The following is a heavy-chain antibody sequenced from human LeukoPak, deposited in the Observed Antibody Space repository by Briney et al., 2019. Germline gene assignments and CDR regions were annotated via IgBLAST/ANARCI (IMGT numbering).Heavy chain of an antibody. Sequence: PGGSLRLSCAAFGFTFRNFGMHWVRQAPGKGLEWLAVVSYDGKVTYYADSVKGRFTISRDNYGNILYLQMNSLRAEDTAVYSCAKDAGYGSGSYEYWYFDLWGRGTLVTVSS. D-gene: IGHD3-10*01. J-gene: IGHJ2*01. V-gene: IGHV3-30*18. CDR2: VSYDGKVT. CDR1: GFTFRNFG. CDR3: AKDAGYGSGSYEYWYFDL.